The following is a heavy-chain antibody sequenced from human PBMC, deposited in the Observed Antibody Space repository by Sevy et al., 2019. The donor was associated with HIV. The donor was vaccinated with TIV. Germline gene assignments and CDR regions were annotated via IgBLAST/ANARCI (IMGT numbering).Heavy chain of an antibody. CDR3: AKVLNPELDSMMEVTVRSLKCFDV. J-gene: IGHJ3*01. D-gene: IGHD3-22*01. CDR2: ISGFGNT. V-gene: IGHV3-23*01. CDR1: GFTFNTHV. Sequence: GGSLRLSCVASGFTFNTHVMNWVRQAPGKGLEWVSSISGFGNTYYVDSVRGRFTISRDNAKNTLYVQKNSLRADDAAVYYCAKVLNPELDSMMEVTVRSLKCFDVWGQGTMVTVSS.